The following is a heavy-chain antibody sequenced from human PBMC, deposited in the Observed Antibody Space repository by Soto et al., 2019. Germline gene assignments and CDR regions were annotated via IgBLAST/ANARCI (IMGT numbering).Heavy chain of an antibody. Sequence: GGSLRLSCAASGFSFSNNGMHWVRQAPGKGLEWVAIISYDGSNKYYADSVKGRFTISRDNSKNTLYLQMNSLRVEDTAVYYCAKDRVESGLGEIDYWGQGTLVTVSS. CDR3: AKDRVESGLGEIDY. J-gene: IGHJ4*02. D-gene: IGHD3-16*01. V-gene: IGHV3-30*18. CDR1: GFSFSNNG. CDR2: ISYDGSNK.